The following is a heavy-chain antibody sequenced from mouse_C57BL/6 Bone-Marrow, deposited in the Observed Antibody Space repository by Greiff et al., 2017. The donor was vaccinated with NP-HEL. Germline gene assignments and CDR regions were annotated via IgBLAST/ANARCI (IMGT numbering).Heavy chain of an antibody. D-gene: IGHD2-5*01. Sequence: EVKLQESGPGLVKPSQSLSLTCSVTGYSITSGYYWNWIRQFPGNKLEWMGYISYDGSNNYNPSLKNRISITRDTSKNQFFLKLNSVTTEDTATYYCARAPYYSNYAWFAYWGQGTLVTVSA. CDR1: GYSITSGYY. CDR2: ISYDGSN. CDR3: ARAPYYSNYAWFAY. V-gene: IGHV3-6*01. J-gene: IGHJ3*01.